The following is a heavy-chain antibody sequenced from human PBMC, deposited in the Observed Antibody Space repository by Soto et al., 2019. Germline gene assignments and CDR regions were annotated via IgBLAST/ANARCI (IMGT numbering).Heavy chain of an antibody. CDR2: ISYDGSNK. Sequence: QVQLVESGGGVVQPGRSLRLSCAASGFTFSSYGMHWVRQAPGKGLEWVAVISYDGSNKYYADSVKGRFTISRDNSKNPLYLQMNRLRAEDNGVYYCATPPAIYGDHRGYDAFDIWGQGTMVTVSS. D-gene: IGHD4-17*01. CDR3: ATPPAIYGDHRGYDAFDI. J-gene: IGHJ3*02. CDR1: GFTFSSYG. V-gene: IGHV3-30*03.